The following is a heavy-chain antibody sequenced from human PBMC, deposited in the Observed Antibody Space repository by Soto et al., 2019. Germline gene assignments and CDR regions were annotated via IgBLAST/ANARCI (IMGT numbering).Heavy chain of an antibody. CDR3: AKEGEYDILTGYYGNYNWFDP. V-gene: IGHV3-30*18. D-gene: IGHD3-9*01. Sequence: GGSLRLSCAASGFTFSSYGMHWVRQAPGKGLEWVAVISYDGSNKYYADSVKGRFTISRDNSKNTLYLQMNSLRAEDTAVYYYAKEGEYDILTGYYGNYNWFDPWGQGTLVTVSS. CDR1: GFTFSSYG. CDR2: ISYDGSNK. J-gene: IGHJ5*02.